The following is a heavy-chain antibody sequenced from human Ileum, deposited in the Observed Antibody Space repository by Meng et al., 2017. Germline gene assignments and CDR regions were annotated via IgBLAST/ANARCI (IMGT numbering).Heavy chain of an antibody. V-gene: IGHV3-33*01. Sequence: VLLVGFGGGGVQPGRSLELSCEASGFTVGSDGMHWVRQAPGKGLEWVAVIWYDGNNIYYAESVKGRFTVSRDNSQNTLFLQMNTVRVEDTAVYFCARDRGSDDPIDLWGPGTLVTVSS. J-gene: IGHJ5*02. CDR3: ARDRGSDDPIDL. CDR1: GFTVGSDG. CDR2: IWYDGNNI. D-gene: IGHD2-21*02.